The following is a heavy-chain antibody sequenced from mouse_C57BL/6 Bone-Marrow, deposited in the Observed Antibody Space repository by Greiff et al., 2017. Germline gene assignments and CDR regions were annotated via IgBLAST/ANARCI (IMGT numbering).Heavy chain of an antibody. Sequence: VQLQQSGPELVKPGASVKIPCKASGYTFTDYNMDWVKQSHGKSLEWIGDINPNNGGTIYNQKFKGKATLTVDKSSSTAYMELRSLTSEDTAVYYCAREGLGGGVDYWGQGTTLTVSS. CDR1: GYTFTDYN. CDR2: INPNNGGT. CDR3: AREGLGGGVDY. D-gene: IGHD4-1*01. V-gene: IGHV1-18*01. J-gene: IGHJ2*01.